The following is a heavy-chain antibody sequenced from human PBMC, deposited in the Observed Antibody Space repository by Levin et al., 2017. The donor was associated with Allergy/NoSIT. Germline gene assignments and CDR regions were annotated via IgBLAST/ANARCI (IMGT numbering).Heavy chain of an antibody. CDR2: ISGSGGTI. J-gene: IGHJ4*02. CDR3: ATVLRYFDWFPNPMGY. V-gene: IGHV3-11*01. Sequence: GESLKISCAASGFTFNDYYMSWIRPAPGKGLEWVSHISGSGGTIYYADSVKGRFTISRDNAKNSLSLQMNSLRPEDTAVYYCATVLRYFDWFPNPMGYWGQGTLVTVSS. D-gene: IGHD3-9*01. CDR1: GFTFNDYY.